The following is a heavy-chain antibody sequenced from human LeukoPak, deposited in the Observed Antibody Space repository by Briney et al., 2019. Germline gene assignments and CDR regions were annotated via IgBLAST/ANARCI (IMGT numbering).Heavy chain of an antibody. CDR3: ARDSDTCTGCAFDM. CDR2: IYSGGFT. CDR1: GFTVSSTY. D-gene: IGHD1-26*01. Sequence: GGSLRLSCAASGFTVSSTYMSWVRQAPGEGLEWVSVIYSGGFTYYVDSVKGRFNISRDNAKNSLYLQMNSLRVEDTALYYCARDSDTCTGCAFDMWGQGTMVTVSS. V-gene: IGHV3-66*01. J-gene: IGHJ3*02.